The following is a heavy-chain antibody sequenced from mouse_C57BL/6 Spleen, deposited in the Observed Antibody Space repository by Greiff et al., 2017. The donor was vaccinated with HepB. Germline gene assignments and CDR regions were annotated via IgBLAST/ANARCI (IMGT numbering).Heavy chain of an antibody. CDR2: IRNKANGYTT. J-gene: IGHJ3*01. Sequence: EVKVVESGGGLVQPGGSLSLSCAASGFTFTDYYMSWVRQPPGKALEWLGFIRNKANGYTTEYSASVKGRFTISRDNSQSILYLQMNALRAEDSATYYCARYYGNYSVFAYWGQGTLVTVSA. CDR3: ARYYGNYSVFAY. CDR1: GFTFTDYY. V-gene: IGHV7-3*01. D-gene: IGHD2-1*01.